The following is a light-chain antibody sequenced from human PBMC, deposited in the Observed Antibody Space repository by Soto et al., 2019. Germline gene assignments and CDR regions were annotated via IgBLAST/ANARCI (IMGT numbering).Light chain of an antibody. CDR1: QSVPNRY. V-gene: IGKV3-20*01. CDR2: GAS. J-gene: IGKJ1*01. CDR3: QQYGSSTQT. Sequence: EIVLTQSPGTLSLSPGERATLSCRASQSVPNRYLAWYQQKPGQAPRLLIYGASSRATGVPDRFSGSGSGTDFTLTISRLEPEDFAVYYCQQYGSSTQTFGQGTKVDIK.